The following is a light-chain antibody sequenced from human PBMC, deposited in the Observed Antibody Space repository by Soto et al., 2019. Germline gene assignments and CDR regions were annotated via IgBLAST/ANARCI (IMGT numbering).Light chain of an antibody. J-gene: IGLJ2*01. CDR2: EVS. CDR1: SSDVGSYNY. Sequence: QSVLTQPPSASGSPGQSVTISCTGTSSDVGSYNYVSWYQQHPGKAPKLMIYEVSKRPSGVPDRFSGSKSGNTASLTVFGLQAEDEADYYCSSYAGSNNFVFGGGTKVTVL. V-gene: IGLV2-8*01. CDR3: SSYAGSNNFV.